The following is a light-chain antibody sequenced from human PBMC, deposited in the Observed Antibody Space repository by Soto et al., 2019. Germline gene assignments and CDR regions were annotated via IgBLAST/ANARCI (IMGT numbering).Light chain of an antibody. V-gene: IGLV2-14*03. CDR3: SSHTTSNTRV. CDR2: EVS. Sequence: QSVLTQPASVSGSPGQSIAISCTGTSSDVGAYDFVSWYQQHPDKAPKLLIYEVSNRPSGVSDRFSGSKSVNTATLTISGXQXXDEADYYCSSHTTSNTRVFGTGTKLTVL. CDR1: SSDVGAYDF. J-gene: IGLJ1*01.